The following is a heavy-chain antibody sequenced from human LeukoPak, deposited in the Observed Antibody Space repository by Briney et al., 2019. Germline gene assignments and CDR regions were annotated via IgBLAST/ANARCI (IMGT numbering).Heavy chain of an antibody. Sequence: GGSLRLSCAASGFTFSSYAMSWVRQAPGKGLEWVSAISGSGGSTYYADSVKSRFTISRDNSKNTLYLQMNSLRAEDTAVYYCAKRWDGSGSYFFDYWGQGTLVTVSS. CDR3: AKRWDGSGSYFFDY. J-gene: IGHJ4*02. CDR2: ISGSGGST. CDR1: GFTFSSYA. D-gene: IGHD3-10*01. V-gene: IGHV3-23*01.